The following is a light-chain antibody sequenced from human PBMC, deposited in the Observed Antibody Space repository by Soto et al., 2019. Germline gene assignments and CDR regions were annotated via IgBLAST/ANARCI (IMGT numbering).Light chain of an antibody. Sequence: QPVLTQSPSASASLGASVKLTCTLSSGHSSYAIAWHQQQPEKGPRYLMKLNSDGTHSKGDRIPDRFSGSSSGAERYLTISSLQSEDEADYYCQTWGTGIHVVFGGGTKLTVL. CDR3: QTWGTGIHVV. J-gene: IGLJ2*01. V-gene: IGLV4-69*01. CDR2: LNSDGTH. CDR1: SGHSSYA.